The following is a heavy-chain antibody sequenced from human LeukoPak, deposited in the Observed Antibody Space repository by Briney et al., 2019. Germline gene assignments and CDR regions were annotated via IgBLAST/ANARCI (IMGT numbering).Heavy chain of an antibody. D-gene: IGHD2-2*01. CDR3: ARERRRAGYCSSTSCYVDY. V-gene: IGHV3-21*01. CDR2: ISSSSSYI. Sequence: GGSLRLSCAASGFTFSSYSMNWVRQAPGKGLEWVSSISSSSSYIYYADSVKGRFTISRDNAKNSLYLQMNSLRAEDTAVYYCARERRRAGYCSSTSCYVDYWGQGTLVTVSS. CDR1: GFTFSSYS. J-gene: IGHJ4*02.